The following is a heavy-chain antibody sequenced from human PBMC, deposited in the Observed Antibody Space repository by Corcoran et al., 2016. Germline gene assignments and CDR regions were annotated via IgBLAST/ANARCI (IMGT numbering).Heavy chain of an antibody. V-gene: IGHV1-18*01. CDR2: ISAYTGNT. J-gene: IGHJ6*02. D-gene: IGHD3-10*01. Sequence: QVQLVQSGAEVKKPGASVKVSCKASGYTFTSYGISWVRQAPGQGLEWMGWISAYTGNTNYAQKLQGRVTMTTDTSTSTAYMALRSLRSDDTAVYDWARGSPDSYYYYGLDVWGQGTTVTVSS. CDR3: ARGSPDSYYYYGLDV. CDR1: GYTFTSYG.